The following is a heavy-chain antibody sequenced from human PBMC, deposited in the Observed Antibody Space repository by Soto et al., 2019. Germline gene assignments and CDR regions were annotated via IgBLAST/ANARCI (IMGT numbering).Heavy chain of an antibody. Sequence: PGESLKISSKGSGYSFTSYGIGWVRQMPGKGLEWMGIIYPGDSDTSYSPSFQGQVTISADKSISTAYLQWSSLKASDTAMYYCARRIAAAGTDAFDIWGQGTMVTVSS. J-gene: IGHJ3*02. V-gene: IGHV5-51*01. CDR2: IYPGDSDT. D-gene: IGHD6-13*01. CDR1: GYSFTSYG. CDR3: ARRIAAAGTDAFDI.